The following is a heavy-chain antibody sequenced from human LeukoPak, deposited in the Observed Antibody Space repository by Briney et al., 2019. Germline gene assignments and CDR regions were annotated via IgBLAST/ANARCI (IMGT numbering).Heavy chain of an antibody. CDR3: ARDPLRYPPLNPFDY. CDR1: GSTFSSYS. D-gene: IGHD4-17*01. J-gene: IGHJ4*02. CDR2: ISSSSSYI. Sequence: GGSLRLSCAASGSTFSSYSMNWVRQAPGKGLEWVSSISSSSSYIYYADSVKGRFTISRDNAKNSLYLQMNSLRAEDTAVYYCARDPLRYPPLNPFDYWGQGTLVAVSS. V-gene: IGHV3-21*01.